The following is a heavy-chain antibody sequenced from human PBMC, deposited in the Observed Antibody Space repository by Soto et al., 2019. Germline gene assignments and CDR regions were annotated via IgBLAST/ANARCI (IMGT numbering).Heavy chain of an antibody. Sequence: ASVKVSCKTSGYTFTSAGISWVRQAPGQGLEWMGWLSAFNGNTHYAQKFQGRVTMTTDTSTTTVYMELRSLTSGDTAVYYCAREGSGATTPFDYWGQGTLVTV. CDR3: AREGSGATTPFDY. D-gene: IGHD1-1*01. CDR2: LSAFNGNT. J-gene: IGHJ4*02. V-gene: IGHV1-18*04. CDR1: GYTFTSAG.